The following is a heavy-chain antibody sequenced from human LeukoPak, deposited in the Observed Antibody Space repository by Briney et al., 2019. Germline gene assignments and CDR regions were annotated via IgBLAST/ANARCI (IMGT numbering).Heavy chain of an antibody. CDR3: ASSVAYYYDSSGYDPFDY. Sequence: GGSLRLSCAASGFTFSSYSMNWVRQAPGKGLEWVSSISRSGSTKYYADSVKGRFTISRDNAKNSLYLQMNSLRAEDTAVYYCASSVAYYYDSSGYDPFDYWGQGTLVTVSS. CDR2: ISRSGSTK. CDR1: GFTFSSYS. D-gene: IGHD3-22*01. V-gene: IGHV3-48*04. J-gene: IGHJ4*02.